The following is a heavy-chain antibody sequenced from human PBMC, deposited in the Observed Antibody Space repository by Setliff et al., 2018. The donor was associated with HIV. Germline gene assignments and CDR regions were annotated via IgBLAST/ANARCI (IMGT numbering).Heavy chain of an antibody. Sequence: SVKVSCKASGGTFSSYVISWVRQAPGQGLEWMGGIIPIFGTANYAQKFQGRVTITADESTSTAYMELRSLRSDDTAVYYCARDDVGYCSGGSCYHLFDTFDIWGQGTVVTVSS. D-gene: IGHD2-15*01. CDR3: ARDDVGYCSGGSCYHLFDTFDI. J-gene: IGHJ3*02. CDR2: IIPIFGTA. CDR1: GGTFSSYV. V-gene: IGHV1-69*13.